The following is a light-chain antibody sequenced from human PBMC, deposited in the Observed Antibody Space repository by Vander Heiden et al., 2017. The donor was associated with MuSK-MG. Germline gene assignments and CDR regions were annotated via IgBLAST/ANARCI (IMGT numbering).Light chain of an antibody. CDR1: QAISSW. V-gene: IGKV1-12*02. Sequence: DSQMTQSASTVSACVGDRVTITCRASQAISSWLAWYQQKPGKAPKLLTYAASSLQSGVPSRSSASGPGTDFTLTISSLQLKDFPPYSCQRDTGFPWTFGQGTKVEIK. CDR3: QRDTGFPWT. J-gene: IGKJ1*01. CDR2: AAS.